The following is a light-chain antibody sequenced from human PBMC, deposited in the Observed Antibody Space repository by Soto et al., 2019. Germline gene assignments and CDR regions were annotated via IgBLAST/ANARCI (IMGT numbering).Light chain of an antibody. J-gene: IGKJ1*01. CDR2: AAS. Sequence: DIQMTQSPSSLSASVGDRVTITCRASQSISSYLNWYQQKPGKAPKLLIYAASSLQSGVTSRFSGSESGTDFTLTISILQHEAFATYYCHQSYSTPRTFGQGTKVAIK. V-gene: IGKV1-39*01. CDR3: HQSYSTPRT. CDR1: QSISSY.